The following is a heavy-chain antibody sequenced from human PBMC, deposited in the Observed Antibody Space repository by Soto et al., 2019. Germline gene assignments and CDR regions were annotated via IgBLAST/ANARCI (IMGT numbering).Heavy chain of an antibody. V-gene: IGHV3-53*01. CDR3: AIWHKREHAFDV. J-gene: IGHJ3*01. CDR1: GLTISGKKY. Sequence: DVQLVESGGGLIQPGESLRLSCAAFGLTISGKKYVAWVRQAPGKGLEWVSALYDVDGSFYADSVTGRFTTSSDSSKTTVYLQINDLRPDATAVNYCAIWHKREHAFDVWGQGTTVTISS. CDR2: LYDVDGS. D-gene: IGHD1-1*01.